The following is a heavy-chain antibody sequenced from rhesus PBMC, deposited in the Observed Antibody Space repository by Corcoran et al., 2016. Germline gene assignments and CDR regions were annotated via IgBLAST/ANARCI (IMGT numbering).Heavy chain of an antibody. Sequence: QVQLQESGPGLVKPSETLSLTCAVSGYSISSGYGWGRIRQSPGKGLEWIGQIYGGSSSTYYNPSLKSRVTVSKDTSKNQFSLKVNSVTAADTAVYYCARVGATVAAPWDYWGQGVLVTVSS. CDR3: ARVGATVAAPWDY. CDR1: GYSISSGYG. D-gene: IGHD4-29*01. V-gene: IGHV4-127*01. CDR2: IYGGSSST. J-gene: IGHJ4*01.